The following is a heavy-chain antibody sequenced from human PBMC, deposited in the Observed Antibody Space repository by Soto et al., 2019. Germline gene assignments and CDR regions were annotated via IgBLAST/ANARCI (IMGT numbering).Heavy chain of an antibody. CDR3: AKDLYSSSYLAAFDI. Sequence: GGSLRLSCAASGFTFSSYGMHWVRQAPGKGLEWVAVISYDGSNKYYADSVKGRFTISRDNSKNTLYLQMNSLRAEDTAVYYCAKDLYSSSYLAAFDIWGQGTVVTVSS. CDR2: ISYDGSNK. J-gene: IGHJ3*02. CDR1: GFTFSSYG. V-gene: IGHV3-30*18. D-gene: IGHD6-6*01.